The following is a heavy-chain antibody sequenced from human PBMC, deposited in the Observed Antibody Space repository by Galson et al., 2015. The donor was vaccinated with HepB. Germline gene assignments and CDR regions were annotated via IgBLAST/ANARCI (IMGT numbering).Heavy chain of an antibody. Sequence: SLRLSCAASGFTVSSNYMSWVRQAPGKGLEWVSVIYSGGTTYYADSVKGRFTISRDISKNTLYLQMNSLRAEDTAFYYCARQPLFTYGYDAFDIWGQGTMVTVSS. CDR2: IYSGGTT. J-gene: IGHJ3*02. V-gene: IGHV3-53*01. CDR1: GFTVSSNY. D-gene: IGHD5-18*01. CDR3: ARQPLFTYGYDAFDI.